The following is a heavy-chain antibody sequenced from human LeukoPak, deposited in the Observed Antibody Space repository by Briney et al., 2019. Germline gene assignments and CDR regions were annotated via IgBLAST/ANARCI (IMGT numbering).Heavy chain of an antibody. D-gene: IGHD3-10*01. CDR2: IYYSGST. CDR1: GGSISSGGYY. V-gene: IGHV4-31*03. Sequence: PSQTLSLTCTVSGGSISSGGYYWSWIRQHPGKGLEWIGYIYYSGSTYYNPSLKSRVTISVDTSKNQFSLKLSSVTAADTAVYYYARTFVVRGDNGWFDPWGQGTLVTVSS. CDR3: ARTFVVRGDNGWFDP. J-gene: IGHJ5*02.